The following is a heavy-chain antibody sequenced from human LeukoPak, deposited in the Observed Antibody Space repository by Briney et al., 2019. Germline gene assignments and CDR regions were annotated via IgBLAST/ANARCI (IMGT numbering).Heavy chain of an antibody. CDR3: ATTPLSGIAAAGRRVKAFDI. D-gene: IGHD6-13*01. CDR1: GGSFSGYY. Sequence: ASETLSLTCAVYGGSFSGYYWSWIRQPPGKGLEWIGEINHSGSTNYNPSLKSRVTISVDTSKNQFSLKLSSVTAADTAVYYCATTPLSGIAAAGRRVKAFDIWGQGTMVTVSS. V-gene: IGHV4-34*01. CDR2: INHSGST. J-gene: IGHJ3*02.